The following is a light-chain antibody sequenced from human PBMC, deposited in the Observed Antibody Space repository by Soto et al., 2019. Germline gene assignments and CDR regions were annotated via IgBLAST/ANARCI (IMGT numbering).Light chain of an antibody. Sequence: EIVLTQSPGTLSLSPGERATLSCRASQSVSSSYLAWYQQKPGQAPRLLISSTSNRATGIPDRFSGSGSGTDVTLTISRLEPEDFAVYYCQQSGGSPPYTFGQGTKLEIK. CDR1: QSVSSSY. CDR3: QQSGGSPPYT. CDR2: STS. J-gene: IGKJ2*01. V-gene: IGKV3-20*01.